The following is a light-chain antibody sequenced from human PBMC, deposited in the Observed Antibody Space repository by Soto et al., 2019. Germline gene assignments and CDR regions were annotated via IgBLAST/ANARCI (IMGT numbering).Light chain of an antibody. Sequence: EIVLTQSPGTLSLSPGERATLSCRASQSVSSSYLAWYQQKPCQAPRLLIYGASSRATGIPDRFSGSGSGTDFTLTISRLEPEDFAVYYCQQYGSSPITXGGGTKVDIK. CDR1: QSVSSSY. CDR3: QQYGSSPIT. CDR2: GAS. J-gene: IGKJ4*01. V-gene: IGKV3-20*01.